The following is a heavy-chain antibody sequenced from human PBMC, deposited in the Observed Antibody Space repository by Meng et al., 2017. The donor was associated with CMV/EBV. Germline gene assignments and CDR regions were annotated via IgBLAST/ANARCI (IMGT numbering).Heavy chain of an antibody. D-gene: IGHD1-26*01. V-gene: IGHV3-23*01. CDR2: ISGSGGTT. J-gene: IGHJ4*02. CDR3: AKDSWEIYDYFDY. Sequence: GGSLRLSCAASGFTFSSYAMSWVRQAPGKGLEWVSAISGSGGTTYYADSVKGRFTISRDKSKNTLYLRMNSLRAEDTALYYCAKDSWEIYDYFDYWGQGTLVTVSS. CDR1: GFTFSSYA.